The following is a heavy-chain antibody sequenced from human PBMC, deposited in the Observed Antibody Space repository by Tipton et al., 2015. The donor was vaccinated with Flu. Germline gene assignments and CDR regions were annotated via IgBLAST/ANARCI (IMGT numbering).Heavy chain of an antibody. D-gene: IGHD2-15*01. V-gene: IGHV3-7*03. Sequence: GSLRLSCAASGFTFSSFWMSWVRQVPGKGLEWVANIKQDGSEKHYADSVKGRFTISRDNAKNSLYLQMNSLRAEDTAVYYCAREASGGRCYPWWGQGTLVTVSS. CDR1: GFTFSSFW. CDR2: IKQDGSEK. CDR3: AREASGGRCYPW. J-gene: IGHJ4*02.